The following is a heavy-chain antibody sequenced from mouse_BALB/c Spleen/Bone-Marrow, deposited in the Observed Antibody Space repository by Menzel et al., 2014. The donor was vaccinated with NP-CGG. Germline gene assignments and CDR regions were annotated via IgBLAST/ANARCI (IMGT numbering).Heavy chain of an antibody. V-gene: IGHV5-2*01. CDR1: EYEFPSHD. J-gene: IGHJ4*01. Sequence: EVKLMESGGGLVQPGESLKLSCESNEYEFPSHDMSWVRKTPEKRLELVAAINSDGGITNYPDTMERRFTISRDNTKKTLYLQMSSLRSEDTALYYCARHGFYYAMDYWGQGTSVTVSS. CDR2: INSDGGIT. CDR3: ARHGFYYAMDY.